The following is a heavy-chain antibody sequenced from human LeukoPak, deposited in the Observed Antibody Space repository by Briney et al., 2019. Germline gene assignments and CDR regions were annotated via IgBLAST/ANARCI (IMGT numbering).Heavy chain of an antibody. Sequence: GGSLRLSCAASGFTFSSYWMSWVRQAPGKGLEWVANINQDGSGEYYVDSVKGRFTISRDNAKNSVSLQMNSLRAEDTAVYYCAKDPRYSSSWYFGYWGQGTLVTVSS. D-gene: IGHD6-13*01. CDR1: GFTFSSYW. CDR2: INQDGSGE. V-gene: IGHV3-7*03. CDR3: AKDPRYSSSWYFGY. J-gene: IGHJ4*02.